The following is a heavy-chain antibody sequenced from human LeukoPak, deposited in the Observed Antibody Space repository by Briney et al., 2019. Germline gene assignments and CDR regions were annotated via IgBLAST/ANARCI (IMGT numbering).Heavy chain of an antibody. CDR3: ARGRYFDRLLDH. V-gene: IGHV4-59*01. J-gene: IGHJ4*02. D-gene: IGHD3-9*01. CDR2: IYYSGST. CDR1: GGSISSYY. Sequence: SETLSLTCTVSGGSISSYYCSWIRQPPGKGLEWIGYIYYSGSTNYNPSLKSRVTISVDTSKNQFSLKLSSVTAADTAVYYCARGRYFDRLLDHWGQGTLVTVSS.